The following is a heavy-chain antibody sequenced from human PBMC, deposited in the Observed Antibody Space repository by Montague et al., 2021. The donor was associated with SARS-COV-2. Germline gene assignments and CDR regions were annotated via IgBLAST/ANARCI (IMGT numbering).Heavy chain of an antibody. CDR1: GDSIRTNY. CDR2: VDKSDNT. V-gene: IGHV4-59*01. D-gene: IGHD1-1*01. Sequence: SETLSLTCTVSGDSIRTNYWSWIRQPPGKGLEWIGYVDKSDNTDYNPSLKSRVTISLDTSKKQFSLKLNSVTSADTAVYYCARAQNICFIANCVNYFDLWGLGALVSVSS. CDR3: ARAQNICFIANCVNYFDL. J-gene: IGHJ4*02.